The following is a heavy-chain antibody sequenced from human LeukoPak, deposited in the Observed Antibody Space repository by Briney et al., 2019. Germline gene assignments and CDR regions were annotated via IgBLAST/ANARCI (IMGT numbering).Heavy chain of an antibody. J-gene: IGHJ6*02. V-gene: IGHV4-59*08. CDR1: GGSISSYY. CDR2: IYYSGST. D-gene: IGHD2-2*01. CDR3: ARHYSSTSNFYYYYYGMDV. Sequence: SSETLSLTCTVSGGSISSYYWSWIRQPPGKGLEWIGYIYYSGSTNYNPSLKSRVTISVDTSKNQFSLKLSSVTAADTAVYYCARHYSSTSNFYYYYYGMDVWGQGTTVTVSS.